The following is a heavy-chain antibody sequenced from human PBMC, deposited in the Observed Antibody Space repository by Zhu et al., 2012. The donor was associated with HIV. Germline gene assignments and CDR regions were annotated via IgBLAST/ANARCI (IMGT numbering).Heavy chain of an antibody. CDR1: GGSISSHY. CDR3: ARADSSGWYGALAFDI. J-gene: IGHJ3*02. Sequence: QVQLQESGPGLVKPSETLSLTCTVSGGSISSHYWSWIRQPPGKGLEWIGYIYYSGSTNYNPSLKSRVTISVDTSKNQFSLKLSSVTAADTAVYYCARADSSGWYGALAFDIWGQGTMVTVSS. CDR2: IYYSGST. V-gene: IGHV4-59*11. D-gene: IGHD6-19*01.